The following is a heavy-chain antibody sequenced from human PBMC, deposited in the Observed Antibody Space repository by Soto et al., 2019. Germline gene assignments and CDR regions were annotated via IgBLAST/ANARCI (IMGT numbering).Heavy chain of an antibody. CDR3: ATRRDVGGHLDY. Sequence: GSLRLSCAASGFTFSSYAMGWVRQGPGKGLEWVAVVSIGGSTHYADSVRGRFTISSDNSKNTLSLQMNSLTAEDTAVYFWATRRDVGGHLDYWGQGALVTVSS. CDR1: GFTFSSYA. CDR2: VSIGGST. V-gene: IGHV3-23*01. J-gene: IGHJ4*01. D-gene: IGHD1-26*01.